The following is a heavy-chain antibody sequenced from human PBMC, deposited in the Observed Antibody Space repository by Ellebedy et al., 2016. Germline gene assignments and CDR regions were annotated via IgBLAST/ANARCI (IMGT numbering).Heavy chain of an antibody. CDR2: IYSGGST. J-gene: IGHJ6*02. V-gene: IGHV3-66*01. CDR1: GFTVSSNY. Sequence: GESLKISCAASGFTVSSNYMSWVRQAPGKGLEWVSVIYSGGSTYYADSVKGRFTISRDNSKNTLYLQMNSLRAEDTAVYYCARDAVQYSSSSDQLYYYYYGMDVWGQGTTVTVS. CDR3: ARDAVQYSSSSDQLYYYYYGMDV. D-gene: IGHD6-6*01.